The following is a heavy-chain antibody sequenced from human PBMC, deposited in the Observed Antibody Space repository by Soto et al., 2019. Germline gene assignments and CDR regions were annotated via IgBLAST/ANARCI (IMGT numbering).Heavy chain of an antibody. CDR3: ASLYDGTSGNFDY. D-gene: IGHD1-1*01. CDR1: GDSFSRST. Sequence: QVQLVQSGAEVKRPGSSVKVSCKASGDSFSRSTFSWVRQAPGQGLEWMGRFIPMLGIANYAQTFQGRVTITADKSTSTAYMDLSSLRSEDTAVYYCASLYDGTSGNFDYWGQGTLVTVSS. V-gene: IGHV1-69*02. CDR2: FIPMLGIA. J-gene: IGHJ4*02.